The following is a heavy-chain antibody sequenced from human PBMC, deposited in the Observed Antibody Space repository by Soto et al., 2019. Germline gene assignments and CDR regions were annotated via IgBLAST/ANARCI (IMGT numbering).Heavy chain of an antibody. D-gene: IGHD3-22*01. CDR1: GITFSNHA. CDR2: ISGSGAGT. V-gene: IGHV3-23*01. CDR3: AKERSSGYSYFDY. J-gene: IGHJ4*02. Sequence: GGSLRLSCAASGITFSNHAMSWVRQAPGKGLEWVSTISGSGAGTYYADSVKGRFTISRDNSKNTVYLQVSSLRAEDTAVYYCAKERSSGYSYFDYWGQGTQVTVSS.